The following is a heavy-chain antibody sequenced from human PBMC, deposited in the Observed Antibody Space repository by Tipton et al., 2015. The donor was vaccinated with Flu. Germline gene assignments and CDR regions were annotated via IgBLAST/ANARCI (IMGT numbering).Heavy chain of an antibody. CDR1: GFTFSNYE. J-gene: IGHJ4*02. CDR2: ISSSGKTM. CDR3: ATLTGDDY. D-gene: IGHD7-27*01. Sequence: SLRLSCAASGFTFSNYEMNWVRQAPGKGLEWLSYISSSGKTMSYADSVRGRFTISRDNTKKSLYLQLNSLRAEDTAMYYCATLTGDDYWGQGIMVTVSS. V-gene: IGHV3-48*03.